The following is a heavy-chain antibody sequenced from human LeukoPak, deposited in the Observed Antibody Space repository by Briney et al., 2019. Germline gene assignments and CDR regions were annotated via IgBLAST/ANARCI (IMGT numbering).Heavy chain of an antibody. J-gene: IGHJ4*02. Sequence: GGSLRLSCAASGFTFSSYAMTWVRQAPGKGLEWVSTIRGNGDRTHYADSVKGRFTISRDNSKNTLYLQMNSLRGEDSAIYYCAKGQELDDGVFDSWGRGTLVTVSS. CDR2: IRGNGDRT. CDR3: AKGQELDDGVFDS. CDR1: GFTFSSYA. D-gene: IGHD1-1*01. V-gene: IGHV3-23*01.